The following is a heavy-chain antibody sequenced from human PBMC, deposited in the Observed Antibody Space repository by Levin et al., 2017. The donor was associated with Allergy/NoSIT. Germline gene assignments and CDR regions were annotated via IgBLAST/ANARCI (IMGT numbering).Heavy chain of an antibody. V-gene: IGHV3-48*01. D-gene: IGHD3-10*01. Sequence: PGASVKVSCAVSGFSFSAYSMNWVRQAPGKGLEWLAYVDGHGTRIFYADSAKGRFTISRDNAQNSLYLQMNSLRAEDSGTYYCVRDLEGYRGVIRFDFWGQGTLVTVSS. J-gene: IGHJ4*02. CDR2: VDGHGTRI. CDR1: GFSFSAYS. CDR3: VRDLEGYRGVIRFDF.